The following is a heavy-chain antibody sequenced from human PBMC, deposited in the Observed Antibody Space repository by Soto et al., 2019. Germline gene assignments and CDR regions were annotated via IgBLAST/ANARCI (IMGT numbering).Heavy chain of an antibody. CDR2: IIPIFGTA. J-gene: IGHJ6*02. Sequence: QVPLVQSGAEVKKPGSSVKVSCKAPGGTFSSYAISWVRQAPGQGLEWMGGIIPIFGTAKYAQKFQGRVTITADESTSTGYMELSSLRSEDTAVYYCARSQGGSSSLDIYYYYYYGMDVWGQGTRVTVSS. D-gene: IGHD2-15*01. V-gene: IGHV1-69*01. CDR1: GGTFSSYA. CDR3: ARSQGGSSSLDIYYYYYYGMDV.